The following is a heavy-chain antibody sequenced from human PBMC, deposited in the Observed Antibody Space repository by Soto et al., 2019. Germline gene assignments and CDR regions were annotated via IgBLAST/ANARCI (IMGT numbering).Heavy chain of an antibody. CDR2: ISWNSAGI. CDR3: ARDGGCRDGYTVGCNWFDP. D-gene: IGHD5-12*01. Sequence: QLGGSLRLSCAASGFTFDDYAMHWVRQAPGKGLEWVSGISWNSAGIAYADSVKGRFTISRDNAKNSLYPQMNSLRAEDTAVYYCARDGGCRDGYTVGCNWFDPWGQGTLVTVSS. J-gene: IGHJ5*02. V-gene: IGHV3-9*01. CDR1: GFTFDDYA.